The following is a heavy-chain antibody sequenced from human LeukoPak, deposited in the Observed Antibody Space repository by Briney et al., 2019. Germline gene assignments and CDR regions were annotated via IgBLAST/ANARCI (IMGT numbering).Heavy chain of an antibody. CDR3: ARDPTPRYCSGGSCYTHYGMDV. V-gene: IGHV3-21*01. J-gene: IGHJ6*02. D-gene: IGHD2-15*01. CDR1: GFTFSSYT. CDR2: ISSSSSYI. Sequence: GGSLRLSCAASGFTFSSYTMNWVRQAPGKGLEWVSSISSSSSYIYYADSVKGRLTISSDNAKNSLYLQMNSLRAEDTAVYYCARDPTPRYCSGGSCYTHYGMDVWGQGTTVTVSS.